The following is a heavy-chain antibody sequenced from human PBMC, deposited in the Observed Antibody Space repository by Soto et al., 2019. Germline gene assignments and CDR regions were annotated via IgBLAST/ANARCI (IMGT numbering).Heavy chain of an antibody. CDR1: GFIFSNHA. V-gene: IGHV3-23*01. CDR3: AKVLGDSCSGFYYGSYDY. Sequence: PGGSLRLSCAASGFIFSNHAMNWVRQSPGKGLEWVSTVSGTGGHTYYADSVKGRFTISGDNSKNTLYLQMSSLRAEDTAVYFCAKVLGDSCSGFYYGSYDYWGQGTQVTVSS. CDR2: VSGTGGHT. J-gene: IGHJ4*02. D-gene: IGHD3-3*01.